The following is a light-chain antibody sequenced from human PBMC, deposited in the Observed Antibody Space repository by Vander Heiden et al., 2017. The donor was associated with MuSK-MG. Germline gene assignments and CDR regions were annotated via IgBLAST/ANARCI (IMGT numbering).Light chain of an antibody. V-gene: IGLV2-14*01. Sequence: QSALTQPASVSGSPGQSITISCTGTSSDICGYNYVSWYQQYPGKAPKLMIFDVSNRPSGVSNRFSGSKSGNTASLTISGLQEEDEADYYCNSYTSDSTVVFGGGTKLTVL. CDR3: NSYTSDSTVV. J-gene: IGLJ3*02. CDR1: SSDICGYNY. CDR2: DVS.